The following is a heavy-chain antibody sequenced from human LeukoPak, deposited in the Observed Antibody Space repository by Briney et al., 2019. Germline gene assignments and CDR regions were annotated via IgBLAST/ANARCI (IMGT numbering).Heavy chain of an antibody. J-gene: IGHJ4*02. V-gene: IGHV4-34*01. Sequence: SETLSLTCNVSGGSISSNYWSWIRQPPGKGLEWIGEINHSGSTNYNPSLKSRVTISVDTSKNQFSLKLSSVTAADTAVYYCARGLYYDYVWGSWSQGTLVTVSS. CDR2: INHSGST. D-gene: IGHD3-16*01. CDR3: ARGLYYDYVWGS. CDR1: GGSISSNY.